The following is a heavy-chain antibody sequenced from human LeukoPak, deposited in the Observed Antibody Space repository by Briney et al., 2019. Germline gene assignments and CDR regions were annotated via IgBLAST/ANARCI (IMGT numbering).Heavy chain of an antibody. CDR1: GFTFSSYA. V-gene: IGHV3-23*01. J-gene: IGHJ4*02. D-gene: IGHD3-22*01. Sequence: PGGSLRLSCAASGFTFSSYAMSWVRQAPGKGLEWVSAISRSGGSTYYADSVKGGFITSRDNSTNTLYLQMNSLRAEDTAVYYCAKERSKWFHDYWGQGTLVTVSS. CDR3: AKERSKWFHDY. CDR2: ISRSGGST.